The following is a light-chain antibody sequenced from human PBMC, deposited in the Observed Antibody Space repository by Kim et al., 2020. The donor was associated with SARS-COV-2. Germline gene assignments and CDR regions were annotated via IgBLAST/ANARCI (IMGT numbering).Light chain of an antibody. V-gene: IGLV2-14*01. CDR3: SSYIRGSTNYV. CDR2: EVS. J-gene: IGLJ1*01. CDR1: SSDVGGYKY. Sequence: SITISCTGTSSDVGGYKYVSWYQQHPDKAPKLVIYEVSNRPSGVSNRFSGSKSGNTASLTISGLQAEDEADYYCSSYIRGSTNYVFGTGTKVTVL.